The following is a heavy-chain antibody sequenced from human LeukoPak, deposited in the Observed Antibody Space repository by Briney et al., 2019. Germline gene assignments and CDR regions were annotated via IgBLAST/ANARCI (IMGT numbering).Heavy chain of an antibody. J-gene: IGHJ4*02. Sequence: GGSLRLSCAASGFTFSSYAMHWVRQAPGKGLEWVAVISYDGSNKYYADSVKGRFTISRDNSKNTLYLEMNSLRAEDTAVYYCAKDIGSYYDYWGQGILVTVSS. V-gene: IGHV3-30*04. D-gene: IGHD3-10*01. CDR2: ISYDGSNK. CDR3: AKDIGSYYDY. CDR1: GFTFSSYA.